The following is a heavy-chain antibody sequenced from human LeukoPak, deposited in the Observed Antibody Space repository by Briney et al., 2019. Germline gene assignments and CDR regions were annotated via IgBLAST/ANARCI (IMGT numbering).Heavy chain of an antibody. Sequence: ASVKVSCKASGYTFTSYDINWVRQATGQGLEWMGWMNPNSGNTGYAQKFQGRVTMTRNTSISTAYMELGSLRSEDTAVYYCARGYIAENWFDPWGQGTLVTVSS. CDR2: MNPNSGNT. V-gene: IGHV1-8*01. CDR3: ARGYIAENWFDP. J-gene: IGHJ5*02. D-gene: IGHD6-13*01. CDR1: GYTFTSYD.